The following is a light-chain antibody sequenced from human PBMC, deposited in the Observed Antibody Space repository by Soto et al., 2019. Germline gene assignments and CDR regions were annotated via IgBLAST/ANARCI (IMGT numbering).Light chain of an antibody. CDR1: ISDVGGYNY. J-gene: IGLJ1*01. CDR2: DVS. CDR3: CSYAGSYTFDV. V-gene: IGLV2-11*01. Sequence: QSVLTQPRSVAGSPGQTVTISCTGTISDVGGYNYVSWYQQHPGKAPKLMIYDVSTRPSGVPDRFSGSKSGNTASLAISGLQAEDEADYYCCSYAGSYTFDVFGTGTKVTVL.